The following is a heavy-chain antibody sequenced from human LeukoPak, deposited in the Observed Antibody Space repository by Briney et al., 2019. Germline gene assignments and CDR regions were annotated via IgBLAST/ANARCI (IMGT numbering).Heavy chain of an antibody. D-gene: IGHD3-10*01. CDR1: GYSISSGYY. CDR2: IYHSGST. J-gene: IGHJ5*02. CDR3: ARDQGPTMVRGVPNWFDP. V-gene: IGHV4-38-2*02. Sequence: SETLSLTCTVSGYSISSGYYWGWIRQPPGKGLEWIGSIYHSGSTYYNPSLKSRVTISVDTSKNQFSLKLSSVTAADTAVYYCARDQGPTMVRGVPNWFDPWGQGTLVTVSS.